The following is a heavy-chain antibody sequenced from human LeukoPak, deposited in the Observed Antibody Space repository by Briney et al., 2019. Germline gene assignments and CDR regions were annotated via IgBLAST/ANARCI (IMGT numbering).Heavy chain of an antibody. V-gene: IGHV4-61*01. CDR3: ARALARDAFDI. CDR2: IYYSGST. CDR1: GDSISSDSYY. J-gene: IGHJ3*02. Sequence: SETLSLTCTVSGDSISSDSYYWSWIRQPPGKGLEWIGYIYYSGSTNCNPSLKSRVTISVDTSKNQFSLKLSSVTAADTAVYYCARALARDAFDIWGQGTMVTVSS.